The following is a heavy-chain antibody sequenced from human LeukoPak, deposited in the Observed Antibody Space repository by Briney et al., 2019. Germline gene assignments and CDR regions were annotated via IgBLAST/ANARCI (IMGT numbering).Heavy chain of an antibody. CDR2: IRSSGDSA. CDR3: AKGYYASGSSLSAFDS. V-gene: IGHV3-23*01. CDR1: GFTFSGDA. J-gene: IGHJ4*02. D-gene: IGHD3-10*01. Sequence: GGSLRLSCAASGFTFSGDAMNWVHQDPGKGLEWFSVIRSSGDSAYYADFVKGRFTISRDNSKNTLYLQMNSLRAEDTAVYYCAKGYYASGSSLSAFDSWGQGTLVTVSS.